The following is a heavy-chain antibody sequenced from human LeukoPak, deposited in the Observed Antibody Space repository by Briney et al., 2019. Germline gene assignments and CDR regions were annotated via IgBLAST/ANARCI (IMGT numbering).Heavy chain of an antibody. D-gene: IGHD3-10*01. CDR1: GYTFTNYW. CDR2: IYPGDSDT. Sequence: LGESLKISCKGSGYTFTNYWIGWVRQMPGKGLEWMGIIYPGDSDTRYSPSFQGQVANSADKSISTAYLQWSSLEASDTAMYYCARPLTILRGVVTSSDYWGQGTLVTVSS. V-gene: IGHV5-51*01. CDR3: ARPLTILRGVVTSSDY. J-gene: IGHJ4*02.